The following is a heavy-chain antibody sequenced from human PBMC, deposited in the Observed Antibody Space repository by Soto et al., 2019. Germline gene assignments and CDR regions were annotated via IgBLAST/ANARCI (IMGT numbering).Heavy chain of an antibody. CDR3: ASEYYYDSSGYYPAYFDY. D-gene: IGHD3-22*01. CDR1: GYTFTNFG. V-gene: IGHV1-18*01. Sequence: ASVKVSCKASGYTFTNFGISWVRQAPGQGLEWMGWISAYNGNTNYAQKFQGRVTMTTDTSTSTAYMELRSLRSDDTAVYYCASEYYYDSSGYYPAYFDYCGQGTLVTVSS. J-gene: IGHJ4*02. CDR2: ISAYNGNT.